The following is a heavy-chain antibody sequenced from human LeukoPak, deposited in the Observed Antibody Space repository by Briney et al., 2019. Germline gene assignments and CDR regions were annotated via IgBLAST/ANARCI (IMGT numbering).Heavy chain of an antibody. CDR2: IYYTGIT. D-gene: IGHD3-22*01. CDR1: GDSISRYY. J-gene: IGHJ4*02. Sequence: SETLSLTCTVSGDSISRYYWSWLRQPPGKGPEWIGYIYYTGITNYNPSLKSRVTMSVDTSKAQFSLNLTSVIAADTAVYYCAKVATYYYDSSGYRYFDYWGQGTLVTVSS. V-gene: IGHV4-59*01. CDR3: AKVATYYYDSSGYRYFDY.